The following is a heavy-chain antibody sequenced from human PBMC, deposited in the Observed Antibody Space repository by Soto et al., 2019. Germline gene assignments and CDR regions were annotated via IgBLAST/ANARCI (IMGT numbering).Heavy chain of an antibody. CDR1: GFTFSSYA. J-gene: IGHJ4*02. D-gene: IGHD3-10*01. V-gene: IGHV3-23*01. CDR2: ISGSGDST. Sequence: GGSLRLSCAASGFTFSSYAMSWVRQAPGKGLEWVSVISGSGDSTYYADSVKGRFTISRDNSKNTLYLHMNSLRAEDTAVYYCAKRSSGSHFDYWGQGILVTVS. CDR3: AKRSSGSHFDY.